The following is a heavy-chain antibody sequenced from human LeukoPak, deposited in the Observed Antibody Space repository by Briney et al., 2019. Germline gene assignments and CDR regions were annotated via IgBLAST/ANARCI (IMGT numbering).Heavy chain of an antibody. J-gene: IGHJ4*02. Sequence: PGGSLRLSCAASGFTFSSYSMNWVRRAPGKGPEWVSFISSSSSYIYYADSVKGRFTISRDNAKNSLYLQMNSLRAEDTAVYYCARASSGGFDYWGQGTLVTVSS. CDR3: ARASSGGFDY. CDR1: GFTFSSYS. D-gene: IGHD3-10*01. V-gene: IGHV3-21*01. CDR2: ISSSSSYI.